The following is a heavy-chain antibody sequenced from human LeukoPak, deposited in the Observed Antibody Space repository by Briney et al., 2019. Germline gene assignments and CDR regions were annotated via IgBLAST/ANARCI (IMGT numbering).Heavy chain of an antibody. CDR3: ARERRSSGWYDAFDM. CDR1: GFTFSSFW. D-gene: IGHD6-19*01. CDR2: INSDGSGI. Sequence: PGGSLRLSCAASGFTFSSFWMHWVRQAPGKGLVWVSRINSDGSGIRYADSVKGRFTISRDNAKNTLYLQMNSLRAEDTAVYYCARERRSSGWYDAFDMRGQGTMVTVSS. V-gene: IGHV3-74*01. J-gene: IGHJ3*02.